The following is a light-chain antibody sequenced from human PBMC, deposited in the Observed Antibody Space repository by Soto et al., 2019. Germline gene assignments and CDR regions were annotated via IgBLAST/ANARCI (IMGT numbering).Light chain of an antibody. CDR3: QQYNNWPPWT. CDR2: STT. J-gene: IGKJ1*01. V-gene: IGKV3-15*01. CDR1: QSVGSD. Sequence: EVVMTQSPATLSVSPGETATLSCRASQSVGSDLAWYQHKPGQAPRLLIYSTTTRATDIPARFSGSGSGTEFTLTISSLQSEDFAIYYCQQYNNWPPWTFGQGTKVEI.